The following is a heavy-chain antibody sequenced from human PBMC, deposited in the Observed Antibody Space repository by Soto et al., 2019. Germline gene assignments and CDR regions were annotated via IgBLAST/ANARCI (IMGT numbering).Heavy chain of an antibody. J-gene: IGHJ5*02. Sequence: QVQLVQSGAEVKKPGSSVKVSCKASGGTFNSYAISWVRQAPGQGLEWMGGIIPIFGTANYAQKFQGRVTITADESTSTAYMELSSLRSEDTAVYYCARVAPMIVVVIGRTNWFDPWGQGTLVTVSS. CDR3: ARVAPMIVVVIGRTNWFDP. CDR1: GGTFNSYA. D-gene: IGHD3-22*01. CDR2: IIPIFGTA. V-gene: IGHV1-69*12.